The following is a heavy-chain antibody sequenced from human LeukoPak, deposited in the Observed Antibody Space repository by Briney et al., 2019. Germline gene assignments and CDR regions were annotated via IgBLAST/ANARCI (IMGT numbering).Heavy chain of an antibody. CDR3: ARTQAYYDSSGYFDP. CDR1: GGSISSYY. CDR2: IYYSGST. V-gene: IGHV4-59*08. J-gene: IGHJ5*02. D-gene: IGHD3-22*01. Sequence: SETLSLTCTVSGGSISSYYWSWIRQPPGKGLEWIGYIYYSGSTNYNPSLKSRVTISVDTSKNQFSLKLSSVTAADTAVYYCARTQAYYDSSGYFDPWGQGTLVTVSS.